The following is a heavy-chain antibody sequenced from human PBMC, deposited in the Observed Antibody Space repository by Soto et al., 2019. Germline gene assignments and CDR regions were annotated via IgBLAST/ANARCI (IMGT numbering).Heavy chain of an antibody. CDR3: ARRNIVVVVAATPQGNWFDP. D-gene: IGHD2-15*01. CDR2: INHSGST. J-gene: IGHJ5*02. V-gene: IGHV4-34*01. CDR1: GGSFSGYY. Sequence: SETLSLTCAVYGGSFSGYYWSWIRQPPGKGLEWIGEINHSGSTNYNPSLKSRVTISVDTSKNQFSLKLSSVTAADTAVYYCARRNIVVVVAATPQGNWFDPWGQGTLVTVSS.